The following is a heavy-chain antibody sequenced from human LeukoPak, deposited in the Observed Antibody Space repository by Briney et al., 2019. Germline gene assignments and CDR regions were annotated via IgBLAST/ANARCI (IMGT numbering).Heavy chain of an antibody. J-gene: IGHJ4*02. CDR1: GFTFSSYA. Sequence: GGSLRLSCAASGFTFSSYAMHWVRQAPGKGLEWVAVISYDGSNKYYADSVKGRFTISRDNSKNTLYLQMNSLRAEDTAVYYCARSRVAGIGFYDYWGREPWSPSPQ. D-gene: IGHD6-19*01. CDR2: ISYDGSNK. CDR3: ARSRVAGIGFYDY. V-gene: IGHV3-30*04.